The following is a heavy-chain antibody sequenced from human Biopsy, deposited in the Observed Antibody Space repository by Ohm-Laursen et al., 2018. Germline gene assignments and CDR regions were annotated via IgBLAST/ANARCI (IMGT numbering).Heavy chain of an antibody. J-gene: IGHJ4*02. CDR3: AREAIGYQLPCDD. Sequence: SVKVSCKSPTGTFNSYGIIWVRQAPGQGLEWMGRIIPILRTTAYAQTFLGRVTITADSPTSTVDMELTSLTSDDTAVYFCAREAIGYQLPCDDWGQGTLVIVSS. CDR1: TGTFNSYG. V-gene: IGHV1-69*11. CDR2: IIPILRTT. D-gene: IGHD2-2*01.